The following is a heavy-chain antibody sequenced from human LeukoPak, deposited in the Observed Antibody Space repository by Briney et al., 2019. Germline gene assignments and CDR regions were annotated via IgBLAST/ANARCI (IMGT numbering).Heavy chain of an antibody. CDR1: GFTFSSHN. Sequence: GGSLRLSCAASGFTFSSHNMNWVRQAPGKGPEWVSSISGGSAYIYFADSVKGRFTISRDNAMNSLYLQMNSLRAEDTGVYYCARGKPLDYWGQGTLVTVSS. CDR2: ISGGSAYI. V-gene: IGHV3-21*01. J-gene: IGHJ4*02. CDR3: ARGKPLDY.